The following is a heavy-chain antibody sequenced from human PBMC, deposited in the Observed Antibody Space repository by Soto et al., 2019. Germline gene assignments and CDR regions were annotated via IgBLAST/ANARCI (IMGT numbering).Heavy chain of an antibody. D-gene: IGHD3-9*01. Sequence: QVQLQESGPGLVKPSETLSLTCTVSGGSTRNYFWSWIRQPPGKGLEWIGCIYYSGTTNYNSSLKSRVTISLDTSKNQFSLRLRSVTAADTAVYYCATYVNPYDTAVWFDPWGQGTLVTVSS. J-gene: IGHJ5*02. CDR3: ATYVNPYDTAVWFDP. V-gene: IGHV4-59*01. CDR2: IYYSGTT. CDR1: GGSTRNYF.